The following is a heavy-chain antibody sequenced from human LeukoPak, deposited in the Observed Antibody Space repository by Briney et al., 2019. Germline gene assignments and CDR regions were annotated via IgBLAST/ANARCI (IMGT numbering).Heavy chain of an antibody. CDR1: SDSFSNGNYF. J-gene: IGHJ3*01. CDR3: AREDAHDAFDV. V-gene: IGHV4-61*02. Sequence: SETLSLTCTVSSDSFSNGNYFWAWIRQPAGKGLEWIGRIYISGSTNYKPSLESRVTMSVDTSKKQFSLKLSSVTAADTAVYYCAREDAHDAFDVWGQGAPVTVSS. CDR2: IYISGST.